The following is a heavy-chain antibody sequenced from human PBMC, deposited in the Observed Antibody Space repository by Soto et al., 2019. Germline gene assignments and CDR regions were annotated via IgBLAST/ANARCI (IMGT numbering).Heavy chain of an antibody. CDR1: GGSFSGYY. Sequence: QVQLQQWGAGLLKPSETLSLTCAVYGGSFSGYYWSWIRQPPGKGLEWIGEINHSGSTNYNPSLKSRVNISVDTSKNQFSLKLSSVTAADTAVYYCARVPSSGWDNWFDPWGQGTLVTVSS. D-gene: IGHD6-19*01. J-gene: IGHJ5*02. CDR2: INHSGST. CDR3: ARVPSSGWDNWFDP. V-gene: IGHV4-34*01.